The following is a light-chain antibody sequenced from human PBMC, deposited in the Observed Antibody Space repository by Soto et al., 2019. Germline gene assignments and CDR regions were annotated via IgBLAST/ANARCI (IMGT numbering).Light chain of an antibody. V-gene: IGKV1-5*01. CDR1: QTIRTW. CDR3: QQYNSLWT. Sequence: DIQMTQSPSTLSASVGDRVTITCRASQTIRTWLAWHQQKPGKAPKLLIYDASSLESGFPSRFSGSGSGTEFTLTISSLQPDDFAAYYCQQYNSLWTFGQGTEVEIK. CDR2: DAS. J-gene: IGKJ1*01.